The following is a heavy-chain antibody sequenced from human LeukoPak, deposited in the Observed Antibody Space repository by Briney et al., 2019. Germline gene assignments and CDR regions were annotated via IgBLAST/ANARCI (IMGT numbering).Heavy chain of an antibody. J-gene: IGHJ6*02. V-gene: IGHV4-59*01. Sequence: SETLSLTCSVSGGSIRSSYWSWIRQPPGKGLEWIGRIYYSGTTSGSTNYNPSLKSRVTISVDTSKNQFSLQVRSVTAADTAVYYCARGSGRYYYYGVDVWGQGTTVTVSS. D-gene: IGHD7-27*01. CDR1: GGSIRSSY. CDR2: IYYSGTTSGST. CDR3: ARGSGRYYYYGVDV.